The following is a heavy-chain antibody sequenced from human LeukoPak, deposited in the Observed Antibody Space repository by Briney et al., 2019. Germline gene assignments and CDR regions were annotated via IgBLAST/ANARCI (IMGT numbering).Heavy chain of an antibody. D-gene: IGHD5-18*01. CDR1: GGTFSSYA. V-gene: IGHV1-69*13. CDR3: ASSYGYGNYFDY. CDR2: IIPIFGTA. J-gene: IGHJ4*02. Sequence: PGASVKVSCKASGGTFSSYAISWVRQAPGQGLEWMGGIIPIFGTANYAQKFQGRVTITADESTSTAYMELSSLRSEDTAVYYCASSYGYGNYFDYWGQGTLVTVSS.